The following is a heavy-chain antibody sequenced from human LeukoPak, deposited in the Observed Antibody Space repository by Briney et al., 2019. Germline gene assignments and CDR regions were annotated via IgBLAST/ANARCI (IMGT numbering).Heavy chain of an antibody. CDR2: IYTSEST. CDR1: GGSISSGSHY. D-gene: IGHD3-10*01. V-gene: IGHV4-61*02. Sequence: PSETLSLTCTVSGGSISSGSHYWSWIRQPAGKGLEWIGRIYTSESTNYNPSLKSRVTISVDTSKNQFSLKLSSVTAADTAVYYCARGLLWFGEGVANMDVWGKGTTVTISS. CDR3: ARGLLWFGEGVANMDV. J-gene: IGHJ6*03.